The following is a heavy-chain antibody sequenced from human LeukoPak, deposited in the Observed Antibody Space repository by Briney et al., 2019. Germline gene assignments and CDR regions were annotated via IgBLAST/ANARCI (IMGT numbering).Heavy chain of an antibody. Sequence: SVKVSCKTSGGTFSTYAISWVRQAPGQGLDGMGGIIPIFGTGNYAQKFQGRVTITADESTSTAYMELSSLRSEDTAVYYCARGLGDSSGYYYSDNWGQGTLVTVSS. CDR1: GGTFSTYA. CDR2: IIPIFGTG. CDR3: ARGLGDSSGYYYSDN. J-gene: IGHJ4*02. V-gene: IGHV1-69*01. D-gene: IGHD3-22*01.